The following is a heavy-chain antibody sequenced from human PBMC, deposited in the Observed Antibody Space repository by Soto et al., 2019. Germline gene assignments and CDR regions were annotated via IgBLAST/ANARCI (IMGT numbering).Heavy chain of an antibody. J-gene: IGHJ4*02. V-gene: IGHV4-31*03. Sequence: SETLSLTCTVSGGSIGSGGYYWSWIRQHPGKGLEWIGYIYYSGSTYYNPSLKSRVTISVDTSKNQFSLKLSSVTAADTAVYYCARWRYCSGGSCSRPRGLDYWGQGTLVTVSS. D-gene: IGHD2-15*01. CDR1: GGSIGSGGYY. CDR3: ARWRYCSGGSCSRPRGLDY. CDR2: IYYSGST.